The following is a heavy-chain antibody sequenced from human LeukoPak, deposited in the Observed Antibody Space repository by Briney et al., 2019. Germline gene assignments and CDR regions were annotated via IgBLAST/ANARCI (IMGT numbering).Heavy chain of an antibody. D-gene: IGHD6-19*01. V-gene: IGHV3-53*01. CDR1: GFTVSSNY. CDR2: IYRGGST. CDR3: ARSRLDAFDI. J-gene: IGHJ3*02. Sequence: GGSLRLSCAASGFTVSSNYMSWVRQAPGKGLEWVSVIYRGGSTYYADFVKGRFTISRDNSKNTLFLQMNSLTTEDTAMFYCARSRLDAFDIWGQGTMVTVSS.